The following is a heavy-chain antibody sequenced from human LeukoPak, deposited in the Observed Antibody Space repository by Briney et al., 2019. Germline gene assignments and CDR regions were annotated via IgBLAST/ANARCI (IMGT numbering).Heavy chain of an antibody. D-gene: IGHD1-7*01. CDR1: GFTFSSYA. V-gene: IGHV3-23*01. J-gene: IGHJ5*02. CDR2: VSGSGSST. CDR3: AKEPTRRYNWNYDWFDP. Sequence: HPGGSLRLSCAASGFTFSSYAMNWVRQAPGKGLEWVSGVSGSGSSTYYADSVKGRFTISRDNSKNTLYLQMNSLRAEDTAVYYCAKEPTRRYNWNYDWFDPWGQGTLVTVSS.